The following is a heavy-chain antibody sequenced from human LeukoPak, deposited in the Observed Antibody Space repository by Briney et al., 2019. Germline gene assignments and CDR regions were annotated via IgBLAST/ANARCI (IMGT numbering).Heavy chain of an antibody. J-gene: IGHJ6*03. Sequence: PGGSLRLSCAASGFTFSSYWMHWVRQAPGKGLVWVSGINSDGSRTSYADSVKGRFTISRDNAKNTLYLQMNSLRAEDTAVYYYARPPYYYQYYMDVWGKGTTVIVSS. CDR2: INSDGSRT. CDR1: GFTFSSYW. V-gene: IGHV3-74*01. CDR3: ARPPYYYQYYMDV.